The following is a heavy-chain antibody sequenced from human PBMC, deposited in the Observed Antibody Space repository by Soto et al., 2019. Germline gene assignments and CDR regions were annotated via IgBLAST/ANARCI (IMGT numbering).Heavy chain of an antibody. CDR2: FYSSGSP. V-gene: IGHV4-61*01. J-gene: IGHJ4*02. CDR1: GGSVSSGSYY. Sequence: ETLSLTCTVSGGSVSSGSYYWSWIRQPPGKGLELIGYFYSSGSPSYNPSLKSRVTFSLDTSKNQFSLKLSFLSAADTAVYYWARDGDGYNYWGQGTLVTVSS. D-gene: IGHD5-12*01. CDR3: ARDGDGYNY.